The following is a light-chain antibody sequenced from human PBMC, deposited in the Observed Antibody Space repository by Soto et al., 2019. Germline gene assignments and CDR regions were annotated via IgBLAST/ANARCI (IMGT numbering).Light chain of an antibody. CDR3: QKRSSWPRT. Sequence: VLTQSPATLSLSPGERATLSCRASQSIHTSLALYQQKSGKPPRLVIYGASNSATGIPARFSGSGSWTDFTLTISSLEPEDFAVYYCQKRSSWPRTFGQGTKVDIK. CDR1: QSIHTS. CDR2: GAS. V-gene: IGKV3-11*01. J-gene: IGKJ1*01.